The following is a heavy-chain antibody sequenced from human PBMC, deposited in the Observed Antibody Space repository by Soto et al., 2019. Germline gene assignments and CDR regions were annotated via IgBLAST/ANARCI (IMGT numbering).Heavy chain of an antibody. D-gene: IGHD6-13*01. V-gene: IGHV1-3*01. CDR3: ARDHSSWYVTMADAFDI. J-gene: IGHJ3*02. Sequence: QVQLVQSGAEVKKPGASGKVSCKASGYTFTSYAMHWVRQAPGQRLECMGWINAGNGNTKYSQKFQGRVTITGDTSASTALMALSSLRSEDTAVYCCARDHSSWYVTMADAFDIWGQGTMVTVSS. CDR1: GYTFTSYA. CDR2: INAGNGNT.